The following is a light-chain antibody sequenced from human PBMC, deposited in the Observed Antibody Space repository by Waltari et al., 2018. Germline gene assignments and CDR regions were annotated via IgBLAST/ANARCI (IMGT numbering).Light chain of an antibody. V-gene: IGLV1-40*01. CDR2: GNN. CDR1: RSNIGAGHD. CDR3: QSFDIRLSGGVV. Sequence: QSVLTQPPSMSGAPGQKVTISCTGSRSNIGAGHDIHWYQVFPGTAPKLLSYGNNNRPSGVPDRFSGSKSDTSASLAIGGLQAEDEADYYCQSFDIRLSGGVVFGGGTKVTVL. J-gene: IGLJ3*02.